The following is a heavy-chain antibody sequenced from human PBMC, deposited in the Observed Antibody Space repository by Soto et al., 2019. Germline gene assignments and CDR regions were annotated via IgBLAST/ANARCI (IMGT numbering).Heavy chain of an antibody. Sequence: LSETLSLTCAVYGGSFSGYYWSWIRQPPGKWLEWIGEINHSGSTNYNPSLKSRVTISVDTSKNQFSLKLSSVTAADTAVYYCARGSPRRIAAAGKKRVIYGMDVWGQGTTVTVSS. CDR3: ARGSPRRIAAAGKKRVIYGMDV. CDR2: INHSGST. CDR1: GGSFSGYY. J-gene: IGHJ6*02. D-gene: IGHD6-13*01. V-gene: IGHV4-34*01.